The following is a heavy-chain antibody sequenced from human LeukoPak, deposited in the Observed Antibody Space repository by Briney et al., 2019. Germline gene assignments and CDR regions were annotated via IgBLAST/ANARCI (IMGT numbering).Heavy chain of an antibody. D-gene: IGHD3-10*01. CDR1: GYTFTSYA. V-gene: IGHV1-3*01. J-gene: IGHJ5*02. CDR2: INAGNGNK. CDR3: ARDLLWFGDDNWFDL. Sequence: ASVKVSCKASGYTFTSYAMHWVRQAPGQRLEWMGWINAGNGNKKYSQKFQGRVTITRDTPPSTAYMELSSLRSEDTAVYYCARDLLWFGDDNWFDLWGQGTLVTVSS.